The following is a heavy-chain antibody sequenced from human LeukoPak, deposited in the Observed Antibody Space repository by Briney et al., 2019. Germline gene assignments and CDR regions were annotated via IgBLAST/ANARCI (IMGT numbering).Heavy chain of an antibody. CDR1: GGSFSGYY. J-gene: IGHJ4*02. D-gene: IGHD6-19*01. Sequence: PSETLSLTCAVYGGSFSGYYWSWIRQPPGKGLEWVSGISDSGDRTQYADSVKGRFTISRDNSKNTLYLQMNSLRAEDTAIYYCAKERSGGWPFDYWGQGTLVTVSS. V-gene: IGHV3-23*01. CDR2: ISDSGDRT. CDR3: AKERSGGWPFDY.